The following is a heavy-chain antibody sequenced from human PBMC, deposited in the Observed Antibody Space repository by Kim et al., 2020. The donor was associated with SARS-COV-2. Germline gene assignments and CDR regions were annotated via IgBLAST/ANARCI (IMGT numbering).Heavy chain of an antibody. CDR3: AREYLPVGDYGDYDRWGWFDP. V-gene: IGHV1-2*06. D-gene: IGHD4-17*01. CDR2: INPNSGGT. J-gene: IGHJ5*02. CDR1: GYTFTGYY. Sequence: ASVKVSCKASGYTFTGYYMHWVRQAPGQGLEWMGRINPNSGGTNYAQKFQGRVTMTRDTSISTAYMELSRLRSDDTAVYYCAREYLPVGDYGDYDRWGWFDPWGQGTLVTVSS.